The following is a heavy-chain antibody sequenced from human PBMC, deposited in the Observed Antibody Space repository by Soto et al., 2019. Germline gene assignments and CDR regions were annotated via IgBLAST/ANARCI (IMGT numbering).Heavy chain of an antibody. V-gene: IGHV3-21*01. D-gene: IGHD4-17*01. Sequence: EVQLVESGGGLVQPGGSLRLSCAASGFTFSSYSMNWVRQAPGKGLEWVSSISSSSSYIYYADSVKGRFTISRDNAKNSLYLQMNSLRAEDTAVYYCARERNGDYDRFDYWGQGTLVTVSS. J-gene: IGHJ4*02. CDR1: GFTFSSYS. CDR2: ISSSSSYI. CDR3: ARERNGDYDRFDY.